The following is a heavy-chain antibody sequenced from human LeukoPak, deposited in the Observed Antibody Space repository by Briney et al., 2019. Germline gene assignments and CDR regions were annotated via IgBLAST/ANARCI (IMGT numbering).Heavy chain of an antibody. Sequence: GASVKVSCKASGYTFTSYGISWVRQAPGQGLEWMGWISAYNGNTNYAQKLQGRVTMTTDTSTSTAYMELRSLRSDDTAVYYCARDSMVRGVITIPDYWGQGTLVTVSS. V-gene: IGHV1-18*01. CDR3: ARDSMVRGVITIPDY. J-gene: IGHJ4*02. CDR1: GYTFTSYG. CDR2: ISAYNGNT. D-gene: IGHD3-10*01.